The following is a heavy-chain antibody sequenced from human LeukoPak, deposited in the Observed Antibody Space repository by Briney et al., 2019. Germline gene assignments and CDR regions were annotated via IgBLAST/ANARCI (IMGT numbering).Heavy chain of an antibody. D-gene: IGHD3-22*01. J-gene: IGHJ4*02. CDR1: GFTFDDYA. CDR2: ISGSGGST. CDR3: AKDIYYDSSGYYLFDY. Sequence: GGSLRLSCAASGFTFDDYAMHWVRQAPGKGLEWVSAISGSGGSTYYADSVKGRFTISRDNSKNTLYLQMNSLRAEDTAVCYCAKDIYYDSSGYYLFDYWGQGTLVTVSS. V-gene: IGHV3-23*01.